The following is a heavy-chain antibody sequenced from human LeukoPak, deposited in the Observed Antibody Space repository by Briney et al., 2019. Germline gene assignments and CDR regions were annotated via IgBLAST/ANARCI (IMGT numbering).Heavy chain of an antibody. CDR3: ASTGYCIGGSCYSNYFDH. CDR1: GVSITSFY. CDR2: IYFSGST. V-gene: IGHV4-59*08. Sequence: PSETLSLTCTVSGVSITSFYWSWIRQPPGKGLEWIGYIYFSGSTNYNPSLKSRVTVSLDTTKNQGSLKLSSVSAADTAVYYCASTGYCIGGSCYSNYFDHWGQGTLVTVSS. J-gene: IGHJ4*02. D-gene: IGHD2-15*01.